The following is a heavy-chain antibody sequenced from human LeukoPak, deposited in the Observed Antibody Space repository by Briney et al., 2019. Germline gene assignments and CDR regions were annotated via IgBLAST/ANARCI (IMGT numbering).Heavy chain of an antibody. CDR1: GFTFASYG. V-gene: IGHV3-48*02. CDR2: IGRTSKTI. Sequence: GGSLRLSCAASGFTFASYGMNWIRQAPGKGLEWVSFIGRTSKTIYYGDSVKGRFSASRDNAKNSLYLQLNSLRDEDTAVYYCARGGYYDSSGYLDYWGQGTLVTVSS. CDR3: ARGGYYDSSGYLDY. J-gene: IGHJ4*02. D-gene: IGHD3-22*01.